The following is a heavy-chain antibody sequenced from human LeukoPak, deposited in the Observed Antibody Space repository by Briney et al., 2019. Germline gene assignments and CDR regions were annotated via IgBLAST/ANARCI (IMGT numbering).Heavy chain of an antibody. D-gene: IGHD1-1*01. CDR1: GFTFSSYA. CDR3: ANWNNFYNWFDP. J-gene: IGHJ5*02. V-gene: IGHV3-30-3*01. CDR2: ISYDGSNK. Sequence: PGGSLRLSCAASGFTFSSYAMHWVRQAPGKGLEWVAVISYDGSNKYYADSVKGRFTISRDNSKNTLYLQMNSLRAEDTAVYYCANWNNFYNWFDPWGQGTLSPSPQ.